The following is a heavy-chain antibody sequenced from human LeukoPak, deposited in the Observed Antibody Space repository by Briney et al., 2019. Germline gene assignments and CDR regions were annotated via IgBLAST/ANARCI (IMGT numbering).Heavy chain of an antibody. CDR3: ARWDSGSYSDY. D-gene: IGHD1-26*01. J-gene: IGHJ4*02. Sequence: GGSLRLSCAASGFTFSSYAMHWVRQAPGKGLEYVSAISSNGGSTYYANSVKGRFTISRDNSKNTLYLQMGSLRAEDMAVYYCARWDSGSYSDYWGQGTLVTASS. CDR1: GFTFSSYA. V-gene: IGHV3-64*01. CDR2: ISSNGGST.